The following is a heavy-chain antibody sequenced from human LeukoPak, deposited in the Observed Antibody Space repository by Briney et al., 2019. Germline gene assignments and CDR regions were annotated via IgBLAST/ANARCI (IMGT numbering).Heavy chain of an antibody. CDR1: GGSISSYY. D-gene: IGHD3-10*01. CDR2: IYYSGST. J-gene: IGHJ5*02. Sequence: PSETLSLTCTVSGGSISSYYWSWIRQPPGKGLEWIGYIYYSGSTNYNPSLKSRVTISVDTSKNQFSLKLSSVTAADTAVYYCARSGFGSSISFDLWGQGTLVTVSS. CDR3: ARSGFGSSISFDL. V-gene: IGHV4-59*01.